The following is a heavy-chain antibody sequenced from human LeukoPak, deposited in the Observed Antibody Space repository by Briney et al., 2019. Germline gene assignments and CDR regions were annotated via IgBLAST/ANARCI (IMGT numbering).Heavy chain of an antibody. V-gene: IGHV4-34*01. CDR3: ARTLGSTSYNDY. Sequence: SETLSLTCAVYGGSFSGYYWSWIRQPPGKGLEWIGEINHSGSTNYNPSLKSRVTISVDTSKNQFSLKLSSVTAADTAVYYCARTLGSTSYNDYWGQGTLVTVSS. CDR1: GGSFSGYY. J-gene: IGHJ4*02. CDR2: INHSGST. D-gene: IGHD2-2*01.